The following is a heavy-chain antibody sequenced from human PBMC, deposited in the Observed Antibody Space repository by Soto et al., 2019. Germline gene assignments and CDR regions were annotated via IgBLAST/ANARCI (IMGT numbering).Heavy chain of an antibody. D-gene: IGHD2-21*01. CDR1: GFTFSSYS. CDR3: VRSQVLAYRPYYFDY. J-gene: IGHJ4*02. Sequence: GGSLRLSCAASGFTFSSYSLNWVRQAPGKGLEWVSSIGGSSAEIYYADSVKGRFTVSRDNAKNSLYLQIYKLRVEDTAVYFCVRSQVLAYRPYYFDYWGRGTLVTVSS. V-gene: IGHV3-21*01. CDR2: IGGSSAEI.